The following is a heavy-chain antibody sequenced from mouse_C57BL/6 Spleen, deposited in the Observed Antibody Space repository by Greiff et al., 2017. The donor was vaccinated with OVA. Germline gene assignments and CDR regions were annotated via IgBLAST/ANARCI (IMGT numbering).Heavy chain of an antibody. D-gene: IGHD1-1*01. CDR1: GFSLSTSGMG. CDR2: IYWDDDK. J-gene: IGHJ4*01. V-gene: IGHV8-12*01. CDR3: ARRDGSSYPYAMDY. Sequence: QVTLKESGPGILQSSQTLSLTCSFSGFSLSTSGMGVSWIRQPSGKGLEWLAHIYWDDDKRYNPSLKSRLTISKDTSRNQVFLKITSVDTADTATYYCARRDGSSYPYAMDYWGQGTSVTVSS.